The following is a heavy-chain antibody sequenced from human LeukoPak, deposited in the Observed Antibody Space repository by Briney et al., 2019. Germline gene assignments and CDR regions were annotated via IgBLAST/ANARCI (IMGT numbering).Heavy chain of an antibody. Sequence: GGSLRLSCAASGFTFSSYGMHWVRQAPGKGLEWVAVISYDGSNKYYADSVKGRFTISRDNSKNTLYLQMNSLRAEGTAVYYCAKALTFYSGSYDYWGQGTLVTVSS. CDR2: ISYDGSNK. CDR1: GFTFSSYG. CDR3: AKALTFYSGSYDY. V-gene: IGHV3-30*18. D-gene: IGHD1-26*01. J-gene: IGHJ4*02.